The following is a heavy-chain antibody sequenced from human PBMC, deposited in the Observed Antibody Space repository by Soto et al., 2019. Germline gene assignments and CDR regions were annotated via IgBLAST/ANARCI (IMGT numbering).Heavy chain of an antibody. CDR1: GFTFSSYG. D-gene: IGHD1-26*01. CDR3: AKGGDLFDY. V-gene: IGHV3-30*18. J-gene: IGHJ4*02. CDR2: ISYDGSNK. Sequence: PGGSLRLSCAASGFTFSSYGMHWVRQAPGKGLEWVAVISYDGSNKYYADSVKGRFTISRDNSKNTLYLQMNSLRAEDTAVYYCAKGGDLFDYWGRGTLVTVSS.